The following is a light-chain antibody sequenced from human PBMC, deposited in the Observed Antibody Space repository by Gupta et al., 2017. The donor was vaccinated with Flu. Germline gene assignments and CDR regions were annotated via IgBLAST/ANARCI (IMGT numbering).Light chain of an antibody. CDR3: LLSYTGAPYYV. V-gene: IGLV7-46*01. CDR1: TGDVTSGHY. J-gene: IGLJ1*01. CDR2: DTI. Sequence: QDVVPQEPYLTVSPGGTVLLTCGSNTGDVTSGHYPYWFQQKPCQAPRTLIYDTINNLSWTPARFSGSLPGGNAALTLSGAQPEDEAVYYCLLSYTGAPYYVFGPGTKVTVL.